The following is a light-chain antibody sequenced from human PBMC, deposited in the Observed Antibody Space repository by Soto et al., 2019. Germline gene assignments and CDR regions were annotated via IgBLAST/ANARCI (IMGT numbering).Light chain of an antibody. J-gene: IGKJ2*01. CDR1: QNITNY. CDR2: AAS. CDR3: QQSSSTPHT. V-gene: IGKV1-39*01. Sequence: DIQMTQSPSSLSASIGDRVTITCRASQNITNYLNWYQQKPGKAPNLLIFAASNLHGGVPSRFSGGGSGTDFTLTVSSLQPEDFVTYYCQQSSSTPHTFGQGTKLAIK.